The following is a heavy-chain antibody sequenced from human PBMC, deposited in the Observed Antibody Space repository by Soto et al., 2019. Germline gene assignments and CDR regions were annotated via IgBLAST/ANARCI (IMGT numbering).Heavy chain of an antibody. Sequence: GFLETFWHGSGYSFTTYWIGWVRQMPRKGREWMGIIYPADSDTRYSPSFQGQVTISADKSISTAYLQWSSLKAPDTAIYYCARHRYFDYRGQGTLVTVPS. CDR2: IYPADSDT. CDR3: ARHRYFDY. J-gene: IGHJ4*02. V-gene: IGHV5-51*01. CDR1: GYSFTTYW.